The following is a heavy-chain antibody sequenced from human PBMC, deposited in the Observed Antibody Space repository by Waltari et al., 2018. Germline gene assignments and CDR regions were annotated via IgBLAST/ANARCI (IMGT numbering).Heavy chain of an antibody. CDR3: ARDGLRGGNGAFDY. D-gene: IGHD2-15*01. CDR2: IHLGGGT. Sequence: QVQLQESGPGLVKPSETLSLPCAVSGYSISSGYYWGWIRQPPGKGLEWIGSIHLGGGTYYSPSLKSRVTISVDTSKNQFSLKLSSVTAADTAVYYCARDGLRGGNGAFDYWGQGTLVTVSS. CDR1: GYSISSGYY. V-gene: IGHV4-38-2*02. J-gene: IGHJ4*02.